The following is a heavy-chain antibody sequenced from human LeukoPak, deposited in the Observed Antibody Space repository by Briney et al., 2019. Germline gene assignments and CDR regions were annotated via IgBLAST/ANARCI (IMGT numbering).Heavy chain of an antibody. D-gene: IGHD2-2*01. Sequence: GGSLRLSCAASGFTFSSYGMGWVRQAPGKGLEWVSAISGSGGSTYYAHSVKGRFIISRDNSKNSLYLQMNSLRAEDTAVYYCAKDHRVVVLPAAAFDPWGQGTLVTVSS. J-gene: IGHJ5*02. CDR2: ISGSGGST. CDR3: AKDHRVVVLPAAAFDP. V-gene: IGHV3-23*01. CDR1: GFTFSSYG.